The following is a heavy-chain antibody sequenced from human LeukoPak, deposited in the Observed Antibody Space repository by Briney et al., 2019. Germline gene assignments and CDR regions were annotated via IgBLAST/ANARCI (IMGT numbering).Heavy chain of an antibody. Sequence: SETLSLTCTVSGGSSNSSSYYWGWISQSPGKGLEWIGSIYYGGSTYYNPSLKSRVTISVDTSKNQFSLKLSSVTAADTAVYYCARVRSSGWFMHYFDYWGQGTLVTVSS. V-gene: IGHV4-39*07. CDR1: GGSSNSSSYY. CDR3: ARVRSSGWFMHYFDY. CDR2: IYYGGST. J-gene: IGHJ4*02. D-gene: IGHD6-19*01.